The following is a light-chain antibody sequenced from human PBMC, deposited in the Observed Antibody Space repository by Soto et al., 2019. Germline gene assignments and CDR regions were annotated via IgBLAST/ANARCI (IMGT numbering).Light chain of an antibody. CDR3: QQYNDWPPT. CDR1: QRVSSN. V-gene: IGKV3-15*01. J-gene: IGKJ1*01. CDR2: GAS. Sequence: EIVMTQSPAILSVSPGERAALSCRASQRVSSNLAWYQQKPGQAPRLLIYGASTRATGIPARFSGSGSGTEFTFTISSLQYEDFAVYYCQQYNDWPPTFGQGTKADIK.